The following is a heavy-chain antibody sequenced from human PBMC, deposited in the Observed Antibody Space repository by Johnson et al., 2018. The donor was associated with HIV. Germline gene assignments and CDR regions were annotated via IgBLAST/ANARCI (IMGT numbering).Heavy chain of an antibody. D-gene: IGHD4-23*01. CDR3: AKDQDYGGNSGRFDI. Sequence: QVQLVESGGGVVQPGRSLRLSCAASGFTFSSYAMHWVRQAPGTGLEWVAVIWYDGSNKYYADSVKGRFTISRDNSKNTLYLQMNSLRAEDTAVYYCAKDQDYGGNSGRFDIWGQGTMVTVSS. V-gene: IGHV3-33*06. CDR2: IWYDGSNK. J-gene: IGHJ3*02. CDR1: GFTFSSYA.